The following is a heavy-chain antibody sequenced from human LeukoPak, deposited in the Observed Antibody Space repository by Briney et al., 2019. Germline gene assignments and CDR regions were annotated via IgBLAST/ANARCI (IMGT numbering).Heavy chain of an antibody. J-gene: IGHJ4*02. CDR1: GASMSSNY. CDR2: IYHSGNT. V-gene: IGHV4-4*09. CDR3: ASTRRAAVAGRFDS. D-gene: IGHD6-19*01. Sequence: NASETLSLTCNVSGASMSSNYWSWIRQPPGKGLEWIGYIYHSGNTNYSPSLESRVTMSVDESKNQFSLRVHFASAADTAVYYCASTRRAAVAGRFDSWGQGTLVTVSS.